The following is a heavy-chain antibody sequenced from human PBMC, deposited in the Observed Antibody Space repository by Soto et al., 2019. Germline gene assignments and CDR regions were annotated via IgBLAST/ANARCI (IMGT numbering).Heavy chain of an antibody. D-gene: IGHD2-21*02. CDR2: IYYSGST. CDR1: GGSISSGGYY. V-gene: IGHV4-31*03. J-gene: IGHJ6*02. CDR3: ARAVVTATYYYYYGMDV. Sequence: QVQLQESGPGLVKPSQTLSLTCTVSGGSISSGGYYWSWIRQHPGKGLEWIGYIYYSGSTYYNPSLKRRVTISVDTSKNQFSLKLSSVTAADTAVYYCARAVVTATYYYYYGMDVWGQGTTVTVSS.